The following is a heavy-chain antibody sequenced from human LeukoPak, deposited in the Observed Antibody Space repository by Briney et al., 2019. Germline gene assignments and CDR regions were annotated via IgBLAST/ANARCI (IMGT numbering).Heavy chain of an antibody. V-gene: IGHV3-9*01. J-gene: IGHJ6*02. D-gene: IGHD5-24*01. CDR3: AREPKLGDGYNYIYGMDV. CDR1: GFTFNDFA. Sequence: GGSLRLSCAASGFTFNDFAMHWVRQTPGKGLEWVSGISWNSGSIGYADSVKGRFTISRDNGKNALYLEMNSLRAEDTALYYCAREPKLGDGYNYIYGMDVWGQGTTVTVSS. CDR2: ISWNSGSI.